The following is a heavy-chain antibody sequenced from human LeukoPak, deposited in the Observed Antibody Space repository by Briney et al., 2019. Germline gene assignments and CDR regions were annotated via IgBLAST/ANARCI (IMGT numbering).Heavy chain of an antibody. CDR3: ARDIINWGRAFDI. Sequence: PGGSLRLSCAASGFTFSSYAMSWVRQAPGKGLEWVSVISGSGDSTYYADSVKGRFTISRDNSKNTLYLQMNSLRAEDTAVYYCARDIINWGRAFDIWGQGTMVTVSS. J-gene: IGHJ3*02. CDR2: ISGSGDST. D-gene: IGHD7-27*01. CDR1: GFTFSSYA. V-gene: IGHV3-23*01.